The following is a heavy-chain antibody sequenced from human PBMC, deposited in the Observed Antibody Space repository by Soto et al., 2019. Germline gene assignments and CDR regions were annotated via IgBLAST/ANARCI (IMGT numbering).Heavy chain of an antibody. V-gene: IGHV1-69*01. J-gene: IGHJ6*02. CDR1: GGTFSSYA. Sequence: QVQLVQSGAEVKKPGSSVKVSCKASGGTFSSYAISWVRQAPGQGLEWMGGIIPIFGTANYAQKFQGRVTITADESTSKAYMELSSLRAEDTAVDYCAREGGDCSGGSCYSGYYYYGMDVWGQGTTVTVSS. CDR2: IIPIFGTA. D-gene: IGHD2-15*01. CDR3: AREGGDCSGGSCYSGYYYYGMDV.